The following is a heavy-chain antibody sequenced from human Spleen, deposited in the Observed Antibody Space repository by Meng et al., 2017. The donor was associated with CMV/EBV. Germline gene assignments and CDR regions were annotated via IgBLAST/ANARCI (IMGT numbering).Heavy chain of an antibody. CDR3: VTYQYDSGWTEDS. J-gene: IGHJ4*02. D-gene: IGHD3-16*01. Sequence: SVKVSCKASGGTFGSNALSWVRQAPGQGLEWMGGIIPILGLSTYAQRVQGRVTITADKSTGTGYMEVPSLRFDDTAVYYCVTYQYDSGWTEDSWGQGTLVTVSS. V-gene: IGHV1-69*10. CDR2: IIPILGLS. CDR1: GGTFGSNA.